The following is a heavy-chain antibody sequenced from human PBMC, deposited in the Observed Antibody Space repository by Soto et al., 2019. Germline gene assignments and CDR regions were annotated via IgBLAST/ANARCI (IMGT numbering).Heavy chain of an antibody. CDR2: IYYSGST. CDR3: ARSLHFEY. V-gene: IGHV4-59*08. CDR1: GGSISSDY. Sequence: QVQLQESGPGLVKPSETLSLTCTVSGGSISSDYWIWIRQPPGKGLEWIGYIYYSGSTNYNPSLKSRVTIAVDTSKHHVSLKLSSVTAADTAVYYCARSLHFEYWGQGTMVTVSS. J-gene: IGHJ4*02.